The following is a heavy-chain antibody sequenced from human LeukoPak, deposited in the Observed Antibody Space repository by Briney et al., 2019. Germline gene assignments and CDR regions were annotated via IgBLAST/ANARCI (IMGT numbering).Heavy chain of an antibody. D-gene: IGHD1-26*01. CDR1: GGTFSSYA. CDR3: ARGYSGSYPADY. Sequence: SVKVPCKASGGTFSSYAISWVRQAPGQGLEWMGGIIPIFGTASYAQKFQGRVTITADESTSTAYMELSSLRSEDTAVYYCARGYSGSYPADYWGQGTLVTVSS. CDR2: IIPIFGTA. J-gene: IGHJ4*02. V-gene: IGHV1-69*13.